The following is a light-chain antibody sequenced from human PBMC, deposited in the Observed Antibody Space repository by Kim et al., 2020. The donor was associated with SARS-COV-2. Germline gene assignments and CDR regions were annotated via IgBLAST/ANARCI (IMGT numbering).Light chain of an antibody. V-gene: IGKV3-20*01. CDR3: HQYESSPWT. CDR1: QSVSSMY. CDR2: GAS. Sequence: SPGEGATLSCKAGQSVSSMYLARYQQKPGRAPRLLIYGASYRATGIPDRISGSGSGTDFTLTISRLEPEDFAVYYCHQYESSPWTFGQGTKVDIK. J-gene: IGKJ1*01.